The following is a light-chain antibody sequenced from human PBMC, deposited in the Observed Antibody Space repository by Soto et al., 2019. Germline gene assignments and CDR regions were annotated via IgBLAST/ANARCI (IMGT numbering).Light chain of an antibody. Sequence: QSVLTQPASVSGSPGQSITISCTGTSSDVGGYNYVSCYQQHPGKAPKLMIYEVSNRPSGVSNRFSGSKSGNTASLTISGLLAEDEADYYCSSYTSSSTEVFGTGTKLTVL. V-gene: IGLV2-14*01. CDR2: EVS. CDR3: SSYTSSSTEV. J-gene: IGLJ1*01. CDR1: SSDVGGYNY.